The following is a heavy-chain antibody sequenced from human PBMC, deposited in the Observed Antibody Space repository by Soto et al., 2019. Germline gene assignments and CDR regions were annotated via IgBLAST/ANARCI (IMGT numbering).Heavy chain of an antibody. Sequence: PSETLSLTCTVSGGSISSGDYSWSWIRQPPGKGLEWIGYIYYSGSTYYNPSLKSRVTISVDTSKNQFSLKLSSVTAADTAVYYCAREMDYGDPMSWFDPWGQGTLVTVSS. V-gene: IGHV4-30-4*01. D-gene: IGHD4-17*01. CDR1: GGSISSGDYS. CDR3: AREMDYGDPMSWFDP. J-gene: IGHJ5*02. CDR2: IYYSGST.